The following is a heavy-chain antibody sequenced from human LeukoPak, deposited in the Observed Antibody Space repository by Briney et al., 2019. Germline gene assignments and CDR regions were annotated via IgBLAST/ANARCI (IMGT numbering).Heavy chain of an antibody. V-gene: IGHV1-8*03. J-gene: IGHJ4*02. CDR1: GYTFTSYD. D-gene: IGHD3-3*01. CDR2: MNPNSGNT. Sequence: ASVKVSCKASGYTFTSYDINWVRQATGQGLEWMGWMNPNSGNTGYAQKFQGRATITRNTSISTAYMELSSLRSEDAAVYYCARRAGFLEWLPELDYWGQGTLVTVSS. CDR3: ARRAGFLEWLPELDY.